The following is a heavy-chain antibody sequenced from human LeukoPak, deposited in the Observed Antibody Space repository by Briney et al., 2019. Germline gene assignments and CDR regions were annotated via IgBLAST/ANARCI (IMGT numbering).Heavy chain of an antibody. CDR3: ARHDSSGYSYFRH. J-gene: IGHJ1*01. CDR1: GGSISSYY. V-gene: IGHV4-59*08. D-gene: IGHD3-22*01. Sequence: SETLSLTCTVSGGSISSYYWSWIRQPPGKGLEWTGYIYYTGSTNYNPSLEGRVTISVDTSKNQFSLRLSSVTAADTAVYYCARHDSSGYSYFRHSGQGTLVTVSS. CDR2: IYYTGST.